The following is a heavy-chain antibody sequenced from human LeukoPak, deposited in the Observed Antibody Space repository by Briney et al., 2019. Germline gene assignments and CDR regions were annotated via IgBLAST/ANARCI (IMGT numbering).Heavy chain of an antibody. Sequence: ASVTVSCKASGYTFTSYYMHWVRQAPGQGLEWMGIINPSGGSTSYAQKFKGRVTMTRDTSTSTVYMELSSLRSEDTAVYYCARADTAMVDDYWGQGTLVTVSS. V-gene: IGHV1-46*01. CDR3: ARADTAMVDDY. D-gene: IGHD5-18*01. CDR1: GYTFTSYY. CDR2: INPSGGST. J-gene: IGHJ4*02.